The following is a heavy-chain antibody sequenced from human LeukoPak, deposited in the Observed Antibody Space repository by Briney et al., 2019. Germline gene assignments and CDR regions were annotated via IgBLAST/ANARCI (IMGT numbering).Heavy chain of an antibody. V-gene: IGHV1-24*01. CDR1: GYTLTELS. CDR2: FDPEDGET. CDR3: ASPLGYCSSTSCYGAFDI. D-gene: IGHD2-2*01. Sequence: ASVTVSCTVSGYTLTELSMHWVRQAPGKGLEWMGGFDPEDGETIYAQKFQGRVTMTEDTSTDTAYMELSSLRSEDTAVYYCASPLGYCSSTSCYGAFDIWGQGTMVTVSS. J-gene: IGHJ3*02.